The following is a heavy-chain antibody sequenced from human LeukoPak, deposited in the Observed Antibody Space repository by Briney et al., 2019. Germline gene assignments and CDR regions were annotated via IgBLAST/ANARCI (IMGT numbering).Heavy chain of an antibody. CDR3: ARSGNAFSGLPPYYFDY. Sequence: GRSLRLSCAASGFTFSSYGMHWVRQAPGKGLEWVAVISYDGSNKYYADSVKGRFTISRDNAKNSLYLQMNSLRAEDTAVYYCARSGNAFSGLPPYYFDYWGQGTLVTVSS. J-gene: IGHJ4*02. CDR1: GFTFSSYG. V-gene: IGHV3-30*03. D-gene: IGHD3-22*01. CDR2: ISYDGSNK.